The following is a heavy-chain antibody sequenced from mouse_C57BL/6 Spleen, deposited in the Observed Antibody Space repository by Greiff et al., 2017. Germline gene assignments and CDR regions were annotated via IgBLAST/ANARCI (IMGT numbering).Heavy chain of an antibody. J-gene: IGHJ4*01. CDR1: GYTFTDYY. V-gene: IGHV1-26*01. CDR2: INPNNGGT. CDR3: ARDYYGSSGGAMDY. D-gene: IGHD1-1*01. Sequence: VQLQQSGPELVKPGASVKISCKASGYTFTDYYMNWVKQSHGKSLEWIGDINPNNGGTSYNQKFKGKATLTVDKSSSTAYMELRSLTSEDSAVYYCARDYYGSSGGAMDYWGQGTSVTVSS.